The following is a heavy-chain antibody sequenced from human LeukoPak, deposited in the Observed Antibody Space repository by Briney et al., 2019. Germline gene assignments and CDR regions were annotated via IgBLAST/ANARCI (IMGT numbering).Heavy chain of an antibody. CDR2: INHSGST. D-gene: IGHD3-16*01. J-gene: IGHJ4*02. V-gene: IGHV4-34*01. Sequence: PSETLSLTCAVYGGSFSGYYWSWIRQPPGKGLEWIGEINHSGSTNYNPSLKSRVTISVDTSKNQFSLKLSSVTAADTAVYYCARGQGGFWGQGTLVTVSS. CDR3: ARGQGGF. CDR1: GGSFSGYY.